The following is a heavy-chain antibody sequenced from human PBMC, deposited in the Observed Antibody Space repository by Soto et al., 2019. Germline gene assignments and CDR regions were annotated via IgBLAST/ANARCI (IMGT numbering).Heavy chain of an antibody. D-gene: IGHD2-2*01. J-gene: IGHJ2*01. CDR3: TTDPMGCSSTSCYLITIFGVDTYWYFDL. CDR2: IKSKTYGGTT. CDR1: GFTFSNAW. Sequence: XLRLSWSASGFTFSNAWMRWVRQSPGKGLEWVGRIKSKTYGGTTDYAAPVKGRFTISRDDSKNTLYLQMNSLKTEDTAVYYCTTDPMGCSSTSCYLITIFGVDTYWYFDLWGRGTLVTVSS. V-gene: IGHV3-15*01.